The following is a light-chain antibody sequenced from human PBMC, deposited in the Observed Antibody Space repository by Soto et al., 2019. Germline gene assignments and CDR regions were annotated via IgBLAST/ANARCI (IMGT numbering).Light chain of an antibody. CDR3: SVWDESLDGWRV. J-gene: IGLJ1*01. CDR1: SSNIGTNI. CDR2: ANN. Sequence: QSVVTQPPSVSGTPGQWVTISCSGSSSNIGTNIVVWYHQFPGKAPKLLIYANNQRPPGVPDRFSGSKSGTSASVAISVLEAEDEADYFCSVWDESLDGWRVFGTGTKLTVL. V-gene: IGLV1-44*01.